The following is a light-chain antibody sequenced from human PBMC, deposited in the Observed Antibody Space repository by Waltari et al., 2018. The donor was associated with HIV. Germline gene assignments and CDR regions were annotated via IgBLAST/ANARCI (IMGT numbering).Light chain of an antibody. J-gene: IGLJ2*01. CDR2: EVR. CDR3: TSYASSSSLL. Sequence: QSALTQPAPVSGSPGQSITISCTGGSNDVGGYYYVSWYQHLPGKAPKLIIYEVRNRPSGVSNRFSGSKSGNTASLTISGLQAEDEADYYCTSYASSSSLLFGGGTKLTVL. V-gene: IGLV2-14*01. CDR1: SNDVGGYYY.